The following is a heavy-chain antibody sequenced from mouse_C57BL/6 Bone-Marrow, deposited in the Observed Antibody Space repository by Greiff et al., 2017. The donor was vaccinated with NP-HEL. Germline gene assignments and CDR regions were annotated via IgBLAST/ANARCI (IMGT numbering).Heavy chain of an antibody. CDR3: ASTVVAEDAMDY. D-gene: IGHD1-1*01. CDR2: IYPRSGNT. V-gene: IGHV1-81*01. J-gene: IGHJ4*01. Sequence: LVESGAELARPGASVKLSCKASGYTFTSYGISWVKQRTGQGLEWIGEIYPRSGNTYYNEKFKGKATLTADKSSSTAYMELRSLTSEDSAVYFCASTVVAEDAMDYWGQGTAVTVSS. CDR1: GYTFTSYG.